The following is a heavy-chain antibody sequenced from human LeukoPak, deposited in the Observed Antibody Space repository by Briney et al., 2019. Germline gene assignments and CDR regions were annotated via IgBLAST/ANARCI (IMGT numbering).Heavy chain of an antibody. CDR1: GGTFSSYA. Sequence: SVKVSCKASGGTFSSYAISRVRQAPGQGLEWMGGIIPTFGTANCAQEFQGRVTITTDESTGPAYMELSSLRSEDTAVYYCARAWAACGGDCYSLFGFDYWGQGTLVTVSS. CDR2: IIPTFGTA. CDR3: ARAWAACGGDCYSLFGFDY. D-gene: IGHD2-21*02. V-gene: IGHV1-69*05. J-gene: IGHJ4*02.